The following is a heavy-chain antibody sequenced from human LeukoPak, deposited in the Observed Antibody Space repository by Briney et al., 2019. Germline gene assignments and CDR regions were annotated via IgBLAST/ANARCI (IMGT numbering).Heavy chain of an antibody. Sequence: ASVKVSCKASGYTFTSYGISWVRQAPGQGLEWVGWISAYNGSTNYAQKLQGRVTMTTDTSTSTAYMELRSLRSDDTAAYYCARERWYYDFWSGSPNRFDPWGQGTLVTVSS. CDR1: GYTFTSYG. V-gene: IGHV1-18*01. D-gene: IGHD3-3*01. CDR3: ARERWYYDFWSGSPNRFDP. J-gene: IGHJ5*02. CDR2: ISAYNGST.